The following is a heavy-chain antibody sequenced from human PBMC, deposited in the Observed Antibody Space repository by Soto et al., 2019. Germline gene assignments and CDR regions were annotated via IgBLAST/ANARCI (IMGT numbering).Heavy chain of an antibody. D-gene: IGHD3-10*01. J-gene: IGHJ6*03. Sequence: HPGGSLRLSCAAPGFTFSSYGMHWVRQAPGKGLEWVAVIWYDGSNKYYADSVKGRFTISRDNSKNTLYLQMNSLRAEDTAVYYCARGPYYYGSGSYYMYYMEVWGKGTTVTSP. CDR2: IWYDGSNK. V-gene: IGHV3-33*01. CDR3: ARGPYYYGSGSYYMYYMEV. CDR1: GFTFSSYG.